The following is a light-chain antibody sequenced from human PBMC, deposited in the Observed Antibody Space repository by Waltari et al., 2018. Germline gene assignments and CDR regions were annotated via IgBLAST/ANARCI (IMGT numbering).Light chain of an antibody. CDR2: DVT. Sequence: QSALTQPAPVSASPGQSITIPCTGTSSDIGGFNYVSWYQQHPGEAPKLMIYDVTQRPSGVSNRFSGSKSGSTASLTISGLQAGDEAHYYCSSCSSISTLVFGGGTKLSVL. J-gene: IGLJ2*01. CDR1: SSDIGGFNY. V-gene: IGLV2-14*03. CDR3: SSCSSISTLV.